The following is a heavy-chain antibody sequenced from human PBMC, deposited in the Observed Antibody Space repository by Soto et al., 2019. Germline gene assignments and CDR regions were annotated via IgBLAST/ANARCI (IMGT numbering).Heavy chain of an antibody. CDR3: ATPSQVVGSSRAFDI. Sequence: ASVKVSFKASGYTFTSYAMHWVRQAPGQRLEWMGWINAGNGNTKYSQKFQGRVTITRDTSASTAYMELSSLRSEDTAVYYCATPSQVVGSSRAFDIWGQGTMVTVS. D-gene: IGHD2-2*01. V-gene: IGHV1-3*01. J-gene: IGHJ3*02. CDR1: GYTFTSYA. CDR2: INAGNGNT.